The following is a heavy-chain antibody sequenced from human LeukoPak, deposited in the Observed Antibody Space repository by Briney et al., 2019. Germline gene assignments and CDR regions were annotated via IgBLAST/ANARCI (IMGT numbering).Heavy chain of an antibody. Sequence: ASVKVSCKASGYIFTAYYMHWVRQAPGQGLEWMGWINPNSGGTNYAQNFQGTVTMTRDTSITTAYMELNRLTSDDTAVYYCARESAFGVWGQGTLVTVSS. CDR2: INPNSGGT. CDR1: GYIFTAYY. D-gene: IGHD3-3*01. J-gene: IGHJ4*02. CDR3: ARESAFGV. V-gene: IGHV1-2*02.